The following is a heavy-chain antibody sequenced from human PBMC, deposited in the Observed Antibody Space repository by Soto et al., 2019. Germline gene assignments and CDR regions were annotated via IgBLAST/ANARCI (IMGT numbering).Heavy chain of an antibody. Sequence: EVQLVESGGGLVQPGGSLRLSCAASGFTFSTYWMSWVRQAPGKGLEWLANIKQDGSEKYYVDSVKGRFTGSRDNAKNSLYLQMNSLRGEDTAVYYCARRPGYSSGWFADWGQGTLVTVS. V-gene: IGHV3-7*01. J-gene: IGHJ4*02. CDR2: IKQDGSEK. CDR3: ARRPGYSSGWFAD. CDR1: GFTFSTYW. D-gene: IGHD6-19*01.